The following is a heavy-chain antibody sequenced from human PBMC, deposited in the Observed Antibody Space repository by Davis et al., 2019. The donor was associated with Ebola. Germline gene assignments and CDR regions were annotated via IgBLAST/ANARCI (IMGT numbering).Heavy chain of an antibody. D-gene: IGHD5-12*01. CDR2: ISGSGGST. Sequence: GGSLRLSCAASGFTFSSYAMSWVRQAPGKGLEWVSAISGSGGSTYYADSVKGRFTISRDNSKNTLYLQMNSLRAEDTAVYYCASRGYSGYEQRKDYFDYWGQGTLVTVSS. V-gene: IGHV3-23*01. CDR1: GFTFSSYA. CDR3: ASRGYSGYEQRKDYFDY. J-gene: IGHJ4*02.